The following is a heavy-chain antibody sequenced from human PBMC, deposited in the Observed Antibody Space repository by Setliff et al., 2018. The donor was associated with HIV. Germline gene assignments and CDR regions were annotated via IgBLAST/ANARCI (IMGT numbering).Heavy chain of an antibody. D-gene: IGHD2-15*01. CDR3: ARVGTYCSGGSCYHYLFDY. Sequence: SETLSLTCAVYGGSFSGYYWSWIRQPPGKGLEWIGEVTHSGRTNYNPSLESRVTTSVDTSKNQFSLKLSSMTAADTAVYYCARVGTYCSGGSCYHYLFDYWGQGTLVTVSS. CDR2: VTHSGRT. CDR1: GGSFSGYY. V-gene: IGHV4-34*01. J-gene: IGHJ4*02.